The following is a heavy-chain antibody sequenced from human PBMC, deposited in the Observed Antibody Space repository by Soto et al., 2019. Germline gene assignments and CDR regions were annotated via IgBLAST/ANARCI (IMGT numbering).Heavy chain of an antibody. J-gene: IGHJ5*02. CDR3: ARQLSGSWYNWFDP. CDR2: MHSDVTT. CDR1: GFSVTSNS. Sequence: GGSLRLSCAASGFSVTSNSMSWVRQAPGKGLEWVSVMHSDVTTYYADSVKGRFIISRDNSKNTLYLQMSNLRGEDTARYFCARQLSGSWYNWFDPWGQGTLVTVSS. D-gene: IGHD6-13*01. V-gene: IGHV3-53*01.